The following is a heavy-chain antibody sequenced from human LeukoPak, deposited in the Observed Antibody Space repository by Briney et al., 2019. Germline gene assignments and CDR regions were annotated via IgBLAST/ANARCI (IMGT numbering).Heavy chain of an antibody. J-gene: IGHJ4*02. CDR2: IYYSGST. CDR1: GGSISSGDYY. D-gene: IGHD4-11*01. V-gene: IGHV4-30-4*08. Sequence: SQTLSLTCTVSGGSISSGDYYWSWIRQPPGKGLEWIGYIYYSGSTYYNPSLKSRVTISVDTSKNQFSLRLSSVTAADTAVYYCARSFWYSKYDGSFIYWGQGTLVTVSS. CDR3: ARSFWYSKYDGSFIY.